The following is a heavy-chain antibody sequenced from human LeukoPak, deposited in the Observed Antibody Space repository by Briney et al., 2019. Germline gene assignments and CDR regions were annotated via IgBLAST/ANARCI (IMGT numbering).Heavy chain of an antibody. J-gene: IGHJ3*02. CDR1: GFTFSDYY. CDR2: ISSSGSTI. CDR3: ARVGWNTYAFDI. V-gene: IGHV3-11*04. Sequence: AGGSLRLSCAASGFTFSDYYMSWIRQAPGKGLEWVSYISSSGSTIYYADPVKGRFTISRDNAKNSLYLQMNSLRAEDTAVYYCARVGWNTYAFDIWGQGTMVTVSS. D-gene: IGHD1/OR15-1a*01.